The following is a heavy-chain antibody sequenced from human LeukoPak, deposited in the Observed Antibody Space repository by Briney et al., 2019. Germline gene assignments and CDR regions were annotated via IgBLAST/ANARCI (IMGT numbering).Heavy chain of an antibody. D-gene: IGHD6-13*01. CDR1: GGSLSSYY. V-gene: IGHV4-59*01. J-gene: IGHJ5*02. CDR2: IYYSGST. Sequence: SETLSLTCTVSGGSLSSYYWSWIRQPPGKGLEWIGYIYYSGSTNYNPSLKSRVTISVDTSKNQFSLKLSSVTAADTAVYYCAREYIAAAGTTGFDPWGQGTLVTVSS. CDR3: AREYIAAAGTTGFDP.